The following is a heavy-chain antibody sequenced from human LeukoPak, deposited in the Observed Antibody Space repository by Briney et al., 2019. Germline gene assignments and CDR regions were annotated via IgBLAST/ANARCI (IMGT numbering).Heavy chain of an antibody. Sequence: GGSLRLSCAASGFTFSSYWMHWVRQAPGKGLVWVSRINSDGSSTSYADSVKGRFTISRDNAKNTLYLQMNSLRAEDTAVYYCASFDYYDYGWFGPWGQGTLVTVSS. CDR1: GFTFSSYW. D-gene: IGHD3-22*01. CDR2: INSDGSST. J-gene: IGHJ5*02. V-gene: IGHV3-74*01. CDR3: ASFDYYDYGWFGP.